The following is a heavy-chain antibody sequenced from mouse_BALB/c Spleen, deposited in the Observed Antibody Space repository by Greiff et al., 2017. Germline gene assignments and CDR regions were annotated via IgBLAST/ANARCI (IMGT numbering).Heavy chain of an antibody. CDR1: GFTFSSYG. CDR2: ISSGGSYT. J-gene: IGHJ2*01. D-gene: IGHD3-3*01. Sequence: EVQLVESGGDLVKPGGSLKLSCAASGFTFSSYGMSWVRQTPDKRLEWVATISSGGSYTYYPDSVKGRFTISRDNAKNTLYLQMSSLKSEDTAMYYCARHRDYYVDYWGQGTTLTVSS. V-gene: IGHV5-6*01. CDR3: ARHRDYYVDY.